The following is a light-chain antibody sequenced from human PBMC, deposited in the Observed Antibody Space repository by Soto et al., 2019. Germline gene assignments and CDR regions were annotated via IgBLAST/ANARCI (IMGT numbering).Light chain of an antibody. Sequence: DIQLTQSPSFLSASVGDRVTITCRASQGISSYLAWYQQRPGKAPILLISAASTLQSGVPSRFSGSGSGTEFTLTISSLQPEDFATFYCQQFDTYPYTFGQGTKLEIK. CDR2: AAS. J-gene: IGKJ2*01. CDR3: QQFDTYPYT. V-gene: IGKV1-9*01. CDR1: QGISSY.